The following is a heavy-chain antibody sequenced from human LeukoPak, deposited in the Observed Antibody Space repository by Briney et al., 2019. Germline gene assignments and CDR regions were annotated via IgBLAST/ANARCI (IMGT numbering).Heavy chain of an antibody. V-gene: IGHV4-31*03. J-gene: IGHJ4*02. CDR1: GGSISSGGYY. Sequence: SETLSLTCTVSGGSISSGGYYWSWIRQHPGKGLEWIGYIYYSGSTYYNPSLKSRVTISVDTSKNQFSLKLSSVTAADTAVYYRAREGVVRGKGEQFDYWGQGTLVTVSS. CDR3: AREGVVRGKGEQFDY. CDR2: IYYSGST. D-gene: IGHD3-10*01.